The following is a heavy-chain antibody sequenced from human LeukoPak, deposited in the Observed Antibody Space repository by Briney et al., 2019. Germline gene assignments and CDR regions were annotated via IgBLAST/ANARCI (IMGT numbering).Heavy chain of an antibody. CDR1: GGSISSYY. CDR2: IYTSGST. Sequence: SETLSLTCTVSGGSISSYYWSWIRQPAGKGLEWIGRIYTSGSTNYNPSLKSRVTMSVDTSKNQCSLKLSSVTAADTAVYYCARDSANHPYDYDSSGYQGFDYWGQGTLVTVSS. D-gene: IGHD3-22*01. CDR3: ARDSANHPYDYDSSGYQGFDY. V-gene: IGHV4-4*07. J-gene: IGHJ4*02.